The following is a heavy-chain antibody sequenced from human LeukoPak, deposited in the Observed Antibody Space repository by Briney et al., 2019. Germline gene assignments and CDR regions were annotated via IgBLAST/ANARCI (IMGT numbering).Heavy chain of an antibody. CDR2: ITGKTDGETT. Sequence: GGSLRLSCASSGFTFPRAWMSWVRQAPGKGLEWVGRITGKTDGETTDYAAAVKGRFVISRDDLRNILYLQMNSLTAEDTALYSCTTYENWGQGTLVTVSS. D-gene: IGHD3-3*01. CDR3: TTYEN. J-gene: IGHJ4*02. V-gene: IGHV3-15*01. CDR1: GFTFPRAW.